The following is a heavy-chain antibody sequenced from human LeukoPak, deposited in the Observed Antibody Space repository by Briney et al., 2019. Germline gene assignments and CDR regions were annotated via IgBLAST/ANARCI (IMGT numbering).Heavy chain of an antibody. V-gene: IGHV3-7*03. CDR2: IKQDGSEK. J-gene: IGHJ4*02. CDR3: VARDGGYGDY. Sequence: PGGSLRLSCTASGFTFSSHWMTWVRQAPGKGLEWVATIKQDGSEKYYVGSVKGRFTISRDNAKNSLYLQMNNLRAEDTAVYYCVARDGGYGDYWGQGTLVTVSS. D-gene: IGHD5-24*01. CDR1: GFTFSSHW.